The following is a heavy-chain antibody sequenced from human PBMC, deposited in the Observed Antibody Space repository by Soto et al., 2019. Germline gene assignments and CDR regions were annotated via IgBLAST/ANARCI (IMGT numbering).Heavy chain of an antibody. CDR2: ISYDGINK. CDR1: GFIFSSYG. Sequence: QVQLVESGGGVVQPGRSLRLSCAASGFIFSSYGMHWVRQAPGKGLEWVAVISYDGINKNHADSVKGRFTISRDNSKNTLHLQMHSLRAEATAVYYCAKDQSGYDHYAMDVWGQGTAVTVSS. CDR3: AKDQSGYDHYAMDV. J-gene: IGHJ6*02. V-gene: IGHV3-30*18. D-gene: IGHD3-3*01.